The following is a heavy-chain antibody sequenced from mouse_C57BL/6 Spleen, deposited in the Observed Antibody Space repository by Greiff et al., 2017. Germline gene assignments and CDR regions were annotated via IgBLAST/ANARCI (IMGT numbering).Heavy chain of an antibody. V-gene: IGHV5-9*01. Sequence: DVMLVESGGGLVKPGGSLKLSCAASGFTFSSYTMSWVRQTPEKRLEWVATISGGGGNTYYPDSVKGRFTISRDNAKNTLYLQMSSLRSEDTALYYCARYDYDDAMDYWGQGTSVTVSS. CDR2: ISGGGGNT. J-gene: IGHJ4*01. CDR3: ARYDYDDAMDY. CDR1: GFTFSSYT. D-gene: IGHD2-4*01.